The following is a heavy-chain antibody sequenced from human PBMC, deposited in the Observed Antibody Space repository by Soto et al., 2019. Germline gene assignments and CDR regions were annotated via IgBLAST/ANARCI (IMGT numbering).Heavy chain of an antibody. CDR1: GGSFSAYY. Sequence: SETLSLTCAVYGGSFSAYYWGWIRQPPGKGLEWIGEINHSGGTSYNTSLQSRVTISVDTSKSQFSLKLTSVTAADRAAYYCARGSVDTVDSSGFYEYWGKGPQATASS. CDR2: INHSGGT. CDR3: ARGSVDTVDSSGFYEY. V-gene: IGHV4-34*01. D-gene: IGHD3-22*01. J-gene: IGHJ4*02.